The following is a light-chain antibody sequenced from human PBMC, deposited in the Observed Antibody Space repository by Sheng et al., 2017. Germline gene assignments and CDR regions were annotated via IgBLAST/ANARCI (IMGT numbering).Light chain of an antibody. J-gene: IGLJ2*01. CDR3: SSYAGSATVI. CDR1: NSDVANYNL. V-gene: IGLV2-23*02. CDR2: EVI. Sequence: QSALTQPASVSGSPGQSITISCTGTNSDVANYNLVSWYQHHPGKAPKLLIFEVIKRPSGVSNRFSGSKSANTASLTISGLQAEDEAEYHCSSYAGSATVIFGGGTKLTVL.